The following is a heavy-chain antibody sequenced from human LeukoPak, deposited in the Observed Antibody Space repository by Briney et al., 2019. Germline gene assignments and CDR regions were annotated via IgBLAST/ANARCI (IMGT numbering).Heavy chain of an antibody. CDR1: GFTFSSYA. V-gene: IGHV3-23*01. D-gene: IGHD2-2*01. CDR2: ISGSGGST. CDR3: AKSSAVIVVVPAARSPFDY. J-gene: IGHJ4*02. Sequence: GGSLRLSCAASGFTFSSYAMSWVRQAPGKGLKWVSAISGSGGSTYYADSVKGRFTISRDNSKNTLYLQMNSLRAEDTAVYYCAKSSAVIVVVPAARSPFDYWGQGTLVTVSS.